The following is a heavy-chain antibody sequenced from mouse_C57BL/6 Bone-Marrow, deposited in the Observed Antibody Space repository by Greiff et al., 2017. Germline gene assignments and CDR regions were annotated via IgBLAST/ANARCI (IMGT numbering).Heavy chain of an antibody. J-gene: IGHJ2*01. CDR1: GYTFTSYW. CDR2: IDPSDSYT. CDR3: ARYGSNYDFDY. Sequence: VQLQQPGAELVMPGASVKLSCKASGYTFTSYWMHWVKQRPGQGLEWIGEIDPSDSYTNYNQKFKGKSTVTVDKSSSTAYMQLSSLTSEDSAVYYCARYGSNYDFDYWGQGTTLTVSS. D-gene: IGHD2-5*01. V-gene: IGHV1-69*01.